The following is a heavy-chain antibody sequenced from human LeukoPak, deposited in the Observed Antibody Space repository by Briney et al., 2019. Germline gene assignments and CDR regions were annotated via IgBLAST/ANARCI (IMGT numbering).Heavy chain of an antibody. CDR3: AKDHIRQYTSSYYFDY. CDR1: GFTFSTYG. CDR2: ISFDGSNK. J-gene: IGHJ4*02. V-gene: IGHV3-30*18. Sequence: GGSLRLSCAASGFTFSTYGMHWVRQAPGKGLKWVAVISFDGSNKYYADSVKGRFTISRDNSKNTLYLQMNSLRAEDTAVYYCAKDHIRQYTSSYYFDYWGQETLVTVSS. D-gene: IGHD6-6*01.